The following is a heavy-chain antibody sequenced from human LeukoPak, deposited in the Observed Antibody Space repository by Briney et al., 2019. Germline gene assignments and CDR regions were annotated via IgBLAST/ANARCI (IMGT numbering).Heavy chain of an antibody. D-gene: IGHD6-13*01. J-gene: IGHJ4*02. CDR2: ISWNSGSI. Sequence: GGSLRLSCAASGFTFDDYAMHWVRQAPGKGLEWVSGISWNSGSIGYADSVKGRFTISRDNAKNSLYLQMNSLRAEDTALYYCAKDIGVIAAAGTFDYWGQGTLVTVSS. CDR3: AKDIGVIAAAGTFDY. CDR1: GFTFDDYA. V-gene: IGHV3-9*01.